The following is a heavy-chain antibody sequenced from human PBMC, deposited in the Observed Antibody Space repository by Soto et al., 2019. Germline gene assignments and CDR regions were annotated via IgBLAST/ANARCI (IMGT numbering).Heavy chain of an antibody. CDR3: AREGRVFRCGSCYLNRFYP. J-gene: IGHJ5*02. Sequence: SETLSLTCTVSGGSISSGGYYWSWIRQHPGKGLEWIGYIYYSGSTYYNPSLKSRVTISVDTSKNQFSLKLSSVTAADTAVYYCAREGRVFRCGSCYLNRFYPRGQGTPVTVSS. D-gene: IGHD2-15*01. CDR2: IYYSGST. V-gene: IGHV4-31*03. CDR1: GGSISSGGYY.